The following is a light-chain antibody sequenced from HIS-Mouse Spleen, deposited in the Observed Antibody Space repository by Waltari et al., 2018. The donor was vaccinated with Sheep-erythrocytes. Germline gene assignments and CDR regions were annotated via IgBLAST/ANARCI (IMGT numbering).Light chain of an antibody. J-gene: IGLJ3*02. V-gene: IGLV1-40*01. CDR3: QSYDSSLSGSV. CDR2: GNS. Sequence: QSVLTQPPSASGAPGQRVTIPCTGSSPNIGAGYDVHWYQQLPGTAPKLLIHGNSNRPSGVPDRFSGSKSGTSASLAITGLQAEDEADYYCQSYDSSLSGSVFGGGTKLTVL. CDR1: SPNIGAGYD.